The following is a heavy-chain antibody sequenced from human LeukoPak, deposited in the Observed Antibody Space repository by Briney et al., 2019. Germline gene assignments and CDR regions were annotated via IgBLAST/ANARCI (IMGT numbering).Heavy chain of an antibody. CDR2: IYYSGST. V-gene: IGHV4-59*01. J-gene: IGHJ4*02. CDR1: GASITSYY. Sequence: SETLSLTCTVSGASITSYYWSWIRQPPGKGLEWIGYIYYSGSTNYNPSLKSRVTMSVDTSKHQFSLKLSSVTAADTAVYYCARDIRAYDSSGYSYFDYWGRGTLVSVSS. D-gene: IGHD3-22*01. CDR3: ARDIRAYDSSGYSYFDY.